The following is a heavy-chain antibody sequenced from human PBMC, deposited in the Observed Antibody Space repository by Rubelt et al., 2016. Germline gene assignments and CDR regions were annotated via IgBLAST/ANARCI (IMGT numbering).Heavy chain of an antibody. V-gene: IGHV4-39*07. CDR2: IYYSGGT. D-gene: IGHD4-17*01. CDR1: GGSISSSSYY. Sequence: QLQLQESGPGLVKPSETLSLTCTVSGGSISSSSYYWGWIRQPPGKGLEWIGSIYYSGGTYYNPSLKSRVTISVDTSKNQFSLKLSSVTAADTAVYYCARGAVTTPRTHFDYWGQGTLVTVSS. J-gene: IGHJ4*02. CDR3: ARGAVTTPRTHFDY.